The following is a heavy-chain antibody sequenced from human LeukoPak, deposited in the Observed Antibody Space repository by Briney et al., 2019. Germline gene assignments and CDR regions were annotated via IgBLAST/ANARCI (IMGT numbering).Heavy chain of an antibody. CDR1: GFTFSNYW. V-gene: IGHV3-7*05. CDR3: ARVKGNSGDYVDFDY. CDR2: IKEDGSEK. D-gene: IGHD4-17*01. J-gene: IGHJ4*02. Sequence: PGGSLRLSCASSGFTFSNYWMSWVRQAPGKGLEWVANIKEDGSEKDYVDSVKGRFTISRDNAKNSLYLQMNSLRAEDTAIYYCARVKGNSGDYVDFDYWGQGTLVPVSS.